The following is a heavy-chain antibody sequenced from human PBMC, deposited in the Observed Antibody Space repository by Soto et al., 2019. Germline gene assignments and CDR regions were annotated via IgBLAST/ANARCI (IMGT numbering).Heavy chain of an antibody. D-gene: IGHD3-3*01. CDR3: ARKTKDFWSGYYDY. Sequence: QVQLQESGPGLVKPSGTLSLTCAVSGGSISSSNWWSWVRQPPGKGQEWIGEIYHSGSTNYNPSLKSRVTISVDKSKNQFSLKLSSVTAADKAVYYCARKTKDFWSGYYDYWGQGTLVTVSS. CDR1: GGSISSSNW. CDR2: IYHSGST. V-gene: IGHV4-4*02. J-gene: IGHJ4*02.